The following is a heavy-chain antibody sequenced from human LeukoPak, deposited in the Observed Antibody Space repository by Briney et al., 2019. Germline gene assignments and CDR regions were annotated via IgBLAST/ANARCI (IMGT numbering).Heavy chain of an antibody. D-gene: IGHD1-1*01. CDR2: ISPSGGDT. CDR1: GYTFTTYY. CDR3: ARGGTAVTTNYFDY. J-gene: IGHJ4*02. Sequence: ASVTVSCTPSGYTFTTYYLHWVRQAPGQGLEWMGVISPSGGDTTYAQRFQGRLTMTRDTSTSTVYMEVSSLRSDDTAVYYCARGGTAVTTNYFDYWGQGTLITVSS. V-gene: IGHV1-46*01.